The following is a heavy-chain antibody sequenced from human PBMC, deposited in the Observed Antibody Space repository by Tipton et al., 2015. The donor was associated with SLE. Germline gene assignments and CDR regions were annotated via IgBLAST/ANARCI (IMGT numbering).Heavy chain of an antibody. CDR3: ARVPGFISDGVDY. D-gene: IGHD6-19*01. V-gene: IGHV4-39*02. CDR1: GDSISSSFHY. CDR2: IYYRGHT. Sequence: TLSLTCIVSGDSISSSFHYWGWIRQAPGKGLEWIGSIYYRGHTYYNPSLKSRLTISVDTSRDHFSLKMTSVAAADTAVYFCARVPGFISDGVDYWGQGTLVTVSS. J-gene: IGHJ4*02.